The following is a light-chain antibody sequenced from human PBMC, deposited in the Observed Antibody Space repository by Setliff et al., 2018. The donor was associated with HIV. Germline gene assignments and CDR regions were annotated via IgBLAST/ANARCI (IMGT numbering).Light chain of an antibody. CDR1: SSDVGNYDL. Sequence: QSALAQPASVSGSPGQSITISCTGSSSDVGNYDLVSWYQQHPGKAPKLMIYEVSERPSGVSNRFSGSKSGNTASLTISGLQAEDEADYYCCSYARSSPPLLVFDGGTK. CDR3: CSYARSSPPLLV. CDR2: EVS. V-gene: IGLV2-23*02. J-gene: IGLJ3*02.